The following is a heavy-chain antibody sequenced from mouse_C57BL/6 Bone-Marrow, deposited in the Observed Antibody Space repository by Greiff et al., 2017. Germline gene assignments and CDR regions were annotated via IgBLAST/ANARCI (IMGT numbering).Heavy chain of an antibody. J-gene: IGHJ4*01. CDR2: IYPGDGDT. CDR1: GYAFSSSW. V-gene: IGHV1-82*01. Sequence: VQLVESGPELVKPGASVKISCKASGYAFSSSWMNWVKQRPGKGLEWIGRIYPGDGDTNYNGKFKGKATLTADKSSSTAYIQLSSLTSEDSAVYFCARGDSNYYAMDYWGQGTSVTVSS. D-gene: IGHD2-5*01. CDR3: ARGDSNYYAMDY.